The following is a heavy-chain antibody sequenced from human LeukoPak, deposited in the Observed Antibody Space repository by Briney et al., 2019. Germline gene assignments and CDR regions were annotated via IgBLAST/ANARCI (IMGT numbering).Heavy chain of an antibody. D-gene: IGHD3-9*01. J-gene: IGHJ4*02. Sequence: SQTLSLTRTVSGGSISSGGYYWSWIRQHPGKGLEWIGYIYYSGSTYYNPSLKSRVTISVDTSKDQFSLKLSSVTAADTAVYYCARDILTGYADYWGQGTLVTVSS. CDR1: GGSISSGGYY. V-gene: IGHV4-31*03. CDR2: IYYSGST. CDR3: ARDILTGYADY.